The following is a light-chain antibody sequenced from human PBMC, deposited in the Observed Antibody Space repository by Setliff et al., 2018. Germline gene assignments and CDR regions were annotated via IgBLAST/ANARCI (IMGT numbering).Light chain of an antibody. CDR3: QQCYSTPFT. V-gene: IGKV4-1*01. CDR1: QSVLYSSNNKNY. Sequence: IVMTQSPDSLAVSLGERATIKCKSSQSVLYSSNNKNYLAWYQQKPGQPPKLLIYWASTRESGVPDRFSGSGSGTDFTLTISSLQAEDVAVYYCQQCYSTPFTFGPGTKVDIK. CDR2: WAS. J-gene: IGKJ3*01.